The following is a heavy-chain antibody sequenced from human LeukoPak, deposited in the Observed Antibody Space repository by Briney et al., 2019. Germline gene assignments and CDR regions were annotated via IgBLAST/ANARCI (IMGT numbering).Heavy chain of an antibody. Sequence: SETLSLTCAVCGGSFSGYYWSWIRQPPGKGLEWIGEINHSGSTNYNPSLKSRVTISVDTSKNQFSLKLSSVTAADTAVYYCAREGTVAGSYFDYWGQGTLVTVSS. CDR3: AREGTVAGSYFDY. V-gene: IGHV4-34*01. CDR2: INHSGST. CDR1: GGSFSGYY. J-gene: IGHJ4*02. D-gene: IGHD6-19*01.